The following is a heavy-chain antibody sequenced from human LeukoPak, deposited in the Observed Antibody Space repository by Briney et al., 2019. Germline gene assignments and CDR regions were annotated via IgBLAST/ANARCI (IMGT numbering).Heavy chain of an antibody. CDR2: IKSKAAGGTT. V-gene: IGHV3-15*01. Sequence: GGSLRLSCAASGFTFSDAWMSGVRQSPGKGLEWVGRIKSKAAGGTTDYATPVKGRFSISRDDSKNTLYLQMNSLKPEGTAVYYCSTYYLGHYWGQGTVVTVSS. D-gene: IGHD3-10*01. J-gene: IGHJ4*02. CDR1: GFTFSDAW. CDR3: STYYLGHY.